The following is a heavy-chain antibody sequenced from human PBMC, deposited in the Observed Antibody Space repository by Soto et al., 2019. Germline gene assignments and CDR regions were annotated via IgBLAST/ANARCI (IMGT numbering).Heavy chain of an antibody. J-gene: IGHJ6*03. Sequence: GASVKVSCKASGYTFTSYDMHWVRQAPGQRLEWMGWINAGNGNTKYSQKFQGRVTITRDTSASTAYMELSSLRSEDTAVYYCARDFANVVVLGYMDVWGKGTTVTVSS. CDR3: ARDFANVVVLGYMDV. CDR1: GYTFTSYD. CDR2: INAGNGNT. D-gene: IGHD2-15*01. V-gene: IGHV1-3*01.